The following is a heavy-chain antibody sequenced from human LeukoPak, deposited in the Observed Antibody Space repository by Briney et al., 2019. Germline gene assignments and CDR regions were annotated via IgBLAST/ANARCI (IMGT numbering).Heavy chain of an antibody. CDR1: GFMFSDYG. CDR2: IRFDGSSK. CDR3: AKEGTASKPSDLDY. Sequence: PGGSLRLSCAASGFMFSDYGIHWVRQAPGNGLEWVAFIRFDGSSKYYTDSVKGRFTISRDNSRNTVYLQMNSLRVEDTAVYYCAKEGTASKPSDLDYWGQGTLVTVSS. V-gene: IGHV3-30*02. J-gene: IGHJ4*02. D-gene: IGHD1/OR15-1a*01.